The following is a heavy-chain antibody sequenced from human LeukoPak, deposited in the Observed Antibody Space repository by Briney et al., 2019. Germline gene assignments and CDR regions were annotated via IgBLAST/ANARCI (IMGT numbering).Heavy chain of an antibody. CDR2: IYYSGST. CDR3: ARDSRLGGDYYYGMDV. CDR1: GGSISSYY. D-gene: IGHD6-6*01. J-gene: IGHJ6*02. V-gene: IGHV4-59*01. Sequence: SETLSLTCTVSGGSISSYYWSWIRQPPGKGLEWIGYIYYSGSTNYNPSLKSRVTISVDTSKNQFSLKLSSVTAADTAVNYCARDSRLGGDYYYGMDVWGQGTTVTVSS.